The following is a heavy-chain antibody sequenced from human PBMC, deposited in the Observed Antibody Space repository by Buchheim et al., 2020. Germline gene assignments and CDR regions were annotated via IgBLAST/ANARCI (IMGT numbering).Heavy chain of an antibody. V-gene: IGHV3-23*01. CDR3: ARDSSVDGYIQYYFDF. CDR2: ISGSGGST. CDR1: GFSFRSSA. Sequence: EVQLLESGRDLVQPGGSLRLSCGASGFSFRSSAMSWVRQAPGKGLEWVSAISGSGGSTYYADSVKGRFTISRHNSKSTLYLQMNSLRAEDTAIYYCARDSSVDGYIQYYFDFWGQGTL. D-gene: IGHD5-24*01. J-gene: IGHJ4*02.